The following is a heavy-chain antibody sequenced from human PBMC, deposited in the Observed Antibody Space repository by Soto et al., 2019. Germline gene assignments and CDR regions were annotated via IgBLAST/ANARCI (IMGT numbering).Heavy chain of an antibody. V-gene: IGHV3-7*01. CDR2: IKQDGSEK. J-gene: IGHJ3*02. CDR1: GFTFSSYW. CDR3: ARDCTNGVCLGAFDI. Sequence: GGSLRLSCAASGFTFSSYWMSWVRQAPGKGLEWVANIKQDGSEKYYVDSVKGRFTISRDNAKNSLYLQMNSLRAEDTAVYYCARDCTNGVCLGAFDIWGQGTMVTVSS. D-gene: IGHD2-8*01.